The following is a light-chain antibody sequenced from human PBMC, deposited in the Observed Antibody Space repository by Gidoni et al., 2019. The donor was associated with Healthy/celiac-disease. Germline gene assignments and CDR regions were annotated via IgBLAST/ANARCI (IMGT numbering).Light chain of an antibody. Sequence: DIQMTQSPSSLSASVVDRVTITCRASQSISSDVNWYQQKPGKSPKLLIYAASSLQSGVPSRCSGSGAGTDFTRTSSSLQPEDFATYYCQQSYSTRPEVGQGTKVEIK. V-gene: IGKV1-39*01. J-gene: IGKJ1*01. CDR2: AAS. CDR3: QQSYSTRPE. CDR1: QSISSD.